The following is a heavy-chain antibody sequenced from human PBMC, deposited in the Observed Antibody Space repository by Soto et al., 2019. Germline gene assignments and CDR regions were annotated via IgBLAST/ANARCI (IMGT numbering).Heavy chain of an antibody. V-gene: IGHV2-5*01. CDR3: AHRPTSTDDFYFDY. CDR1: GFSLTTSGVA. CDR2: FYWNDDK. Sequence: ESGPTLVTPTQTLTLTCSFSGFSLTTSGVAVGWXXXXXXXXXEWLALFYWNDDKRYSPSLRSRLTVTGDSSKNQVVLTLANVDPVDSGTYYCAHRPTSTDDFYFDYWGQGTLVTVSS. D-gene: IGHD2-21*02. J-gene: IGHJ4*02.